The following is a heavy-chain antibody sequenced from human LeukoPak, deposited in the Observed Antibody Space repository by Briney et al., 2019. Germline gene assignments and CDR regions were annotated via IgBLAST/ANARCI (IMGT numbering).Heavy chain of an antibody. D-gene: IGHD2-2*02. V-gene: IGHV3-11*04. Sequence: GGSLRLSCAASGFTFSDYYMSWIRQAPGKGLEWVSYISSSGSTIYYADSVKGRFTISRDNSKNTLYLQMNSLRAEDTAVYYCAKDGYCSSTSCYTYFEEDYWGQGTLVTVSS. CDR1: GFTFSDYY. CDR3: AKDGYCSSTSCYTYFEEDY. CDR2: ISSSGSTI. J-gene: IGHJ4*02.